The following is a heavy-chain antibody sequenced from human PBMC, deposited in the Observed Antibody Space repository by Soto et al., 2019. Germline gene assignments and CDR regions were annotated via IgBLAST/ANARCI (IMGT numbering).Heavy chain of an antibody. CDR2: ISYDGSNK. V-gene: IGHV3-30-3*01. Sequence: PGGSLRLSCAASGFTFSSYAMHWVRQAPGKGLEWVAVISYDGSNKYYADSVKGRFTISRDNSKNTLYLQMNSLRAEDTAVYYCAMYSSGWPSNYYYGMDAWGQGTKVTVSS. D-gene: IGHD6-19*01. CDR1: GFTFSSYA. J-gene: IGHJ6*02. CDR3: AMYSSGWPSNYYYGMDA.